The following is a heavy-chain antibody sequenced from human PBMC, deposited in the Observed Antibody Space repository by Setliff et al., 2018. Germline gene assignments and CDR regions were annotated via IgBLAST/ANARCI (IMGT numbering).Heavy chain of an antibody. CDR1: GDSISSRRNY. Sequence: PSETLSLTCTVSGDSISSRRNYWGWFRQPAGKGLEWIGQIYTTWSTNYNPSLRSRVTISLDTSNNQFSLKLSSVTAADTAVYYCARHNLHGTATTFAFDIWGQGTMVTVSS. V-gene: IGHV4-61*09. D-gene: IGHD2-21*02. J-gene: IGHJ3*02. CDR3: ARHNLHGTATTFAFDI. CDR2: IYTTWST.